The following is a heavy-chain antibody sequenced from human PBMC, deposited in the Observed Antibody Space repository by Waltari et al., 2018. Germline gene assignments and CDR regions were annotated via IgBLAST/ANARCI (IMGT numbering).Heavy chain of an antibody. V-gene: IGHV1-18*01. D-gene: IGHD2-8*01. J-gene: IGHJ4*02. Sequence: QAQLVQSGPEVKKPGASVTGSCKPAGDSFTSYVINWVRQAPGQGFEWMGWISPSNDNTNYAQKFQGRVTMTTDTSTSTVYMELRSLRSDDTAVYYCARGSVSGDYWGQGTLVTVSS. CDR1: GDSFTSYV. CDR2: ISPSNDNT. CDR3: ARGSVSGDY.